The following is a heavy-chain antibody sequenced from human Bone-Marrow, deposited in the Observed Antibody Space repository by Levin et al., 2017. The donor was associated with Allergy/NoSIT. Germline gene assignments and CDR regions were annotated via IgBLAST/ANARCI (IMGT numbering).Heavy chain of an antibody. CDR3: ARGDYDRDRTHQGYRRNYYYGMDV. V-gene: IGHV3-30*01. Sequence: GESLKISCTASKLTFSGYALSWVRQAPGKGLEWVAVISHDGSNTYYADSVKGRFTLSRDNSKNTLYIDMNNLRTDDTAVYYCARGDYDRDRTHQGYRRNYYYGMDVWGQGTAVTVSS. CDR2: ISHDGSNT. J-gene: IGHJ6*02. D-gene: IGHD3-16*01. CDR1: KLTFSGYA.